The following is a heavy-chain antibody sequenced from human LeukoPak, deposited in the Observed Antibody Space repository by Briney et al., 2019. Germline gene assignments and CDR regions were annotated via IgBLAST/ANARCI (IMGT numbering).Heavy chain of an antibody. Sequence: EASVKVSCQVSGYTLTELSMHWVRQAPRKGLEWMGGFDPEDGETIYAQKFQGRVTMTEDTSTDTAYMELSSLRSEDTAVYYCATEMLVATIRSDAFDIWGQGTMVTVSS. CDR2: FDPEDGET. V-gene: IGHV1-24*01. D-gene: IGHD5-12*01. J-gene: IGHJ3*02. CDR1: GYTLTELS. CDR3: ATEMLVATIRSDAFDI.